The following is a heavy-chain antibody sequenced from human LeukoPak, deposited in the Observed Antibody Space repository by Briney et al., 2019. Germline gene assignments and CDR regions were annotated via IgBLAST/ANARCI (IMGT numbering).Heavy chain of an antibody. V-gene: IGHV4-59*08. D-gene: IGHD5-18*01. CDR1: GGSISTYY. CDR3: ARSRGYSYGTTFLDY. CDR2: IYYSGSI. J-gene: IGHJ4*02. Sequence: SGTLSLTCTVSGGSISTYYWSWIRQPPGKGLEWVGHIYYSGSINYNPSLKSRVAISVDTSKNQFSLKLSSVTAADTAVYYCARSRGYSYGTTFLDYWGQGTLVTVSS.